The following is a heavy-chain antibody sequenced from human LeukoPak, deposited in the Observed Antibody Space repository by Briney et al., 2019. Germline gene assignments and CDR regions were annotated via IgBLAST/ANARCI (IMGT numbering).Heavy chain of an antibody. CDR2: INSDGSST. V-gene: IGHV3-74*01. CDR3: ARSDSGQIDY. D-gene: IGHD5-12*01. Sequence: GGSLRLSCAVSGLTFSSSWMDWVRQAPGKGLVWVSRINSDGSSTTYADSVKGRFTISRDNAKNTLYLQMNSLRAEDTALYYCARSDSGQIDYWGQGTVVSVSS. J-gene: IGHJ4*02. CDR1: GLTFSSSW.